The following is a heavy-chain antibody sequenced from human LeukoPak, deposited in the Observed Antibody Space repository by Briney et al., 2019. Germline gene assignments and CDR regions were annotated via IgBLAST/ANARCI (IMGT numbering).Heavy chain of an antibody. J-gene: IGHJ4*02. CDR2: IYHSGST. CDR3: ARDGPPGYSYGNGYFDY. Sequence: PSETLSLTCAVSGGSISSGGYSWSWIRQPPGKGLEWIGYIYHSGSTYYNPSLKSRVTISVDTSKNQFSLKLSSVTAADTAVYYCARDGPPGYSYGNGYFDYWGQGTLVTVSS. CDR1: GGSISSGGYS. V-gene: IGHV4-30-2*01. D-gene: IGHD5-18*01.